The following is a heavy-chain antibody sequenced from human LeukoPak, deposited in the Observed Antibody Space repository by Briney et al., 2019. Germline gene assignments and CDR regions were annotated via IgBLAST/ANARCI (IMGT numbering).Heavy chain of an antibody. CDR3: ARVRYYDFWSGYLIDY. V-gene: IGHV4-30-2*01. J-gene: IGHJ4*02. CDR1: GGSVSGSGYA. CDR2: IFHSGST. Sequence: SETLSLTCAVTGGSVSGSGYAWNWFRQPPGKGLEWIAYIFHSGSTSSNPSLKSRVTISLDRSKNHFSLNLTSVTAADTAVYYCARVRYYDFWSGYLIDYWGRGTLVTVSS. D-gene: IGHD3-3*01.